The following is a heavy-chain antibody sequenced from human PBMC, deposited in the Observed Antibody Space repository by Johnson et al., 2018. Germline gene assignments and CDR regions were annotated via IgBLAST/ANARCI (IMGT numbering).Heavy chain of an antibody. CDR1: GGSISSYY. J-gene: IGHJ3*02. D-gene: IGHD3-22*01. CDR2: IYYRGST. CDR3: ARGFPSSGYYHYDAFDI. V-gene: IGHV4-59*01. Sequence: QVQLQESGPGLVKXSETLSLXCTVSGGSISSYYWSWIRQPPGKGLEWIGYIYYRGSTNYNPSLKRRVPISVDTSKTQFSLKLRSVTAADTAVYYWARGFPSSGYYHYDAFDIWGQGTMVTVSS.